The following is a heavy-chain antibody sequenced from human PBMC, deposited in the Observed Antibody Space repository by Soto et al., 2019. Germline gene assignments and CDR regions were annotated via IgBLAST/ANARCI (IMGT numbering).Heavy chain of an antibody. J-gene: IGHJ6*02. CDR2: ISGSGGST. CDR1: GFTFSSYA. Sequence: GASVKVSCAASGFTFSSYAMSWVRQAPGKGLEWVSAISGSGGSTYYADSVKGRFTISRDNSKNTLYLQMNSLRAEDTAVYYCAKGIGYSHYYYGMDVWGQGTTVTVSS. V-gene: IGHV3-23*01. D-gene: IGHD2-15*01. CDR3: AKGIGYSHYYYGMDV.